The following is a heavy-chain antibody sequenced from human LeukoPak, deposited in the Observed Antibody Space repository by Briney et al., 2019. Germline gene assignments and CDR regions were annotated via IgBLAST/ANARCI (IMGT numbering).Heavy chain of an antibody. CDR1: GYTFTNYA. D-gene: IGHD3-16*02. CDR2: ISPYNGDR. J-gene: IGHJ5*02. V-gene: IGHV1-18*01. CDR3: ARLRLGELSLGFDP. Sequence: ASVKVSCTASGYTFTNYAITWVRQAPGQGPEWMGWISPYNGDRRDALKFQDRVTMTTDTSTTTAYMELRSLRSDDTAVYYCARLRLGELSLGFDPWGQGTLVTVSS.